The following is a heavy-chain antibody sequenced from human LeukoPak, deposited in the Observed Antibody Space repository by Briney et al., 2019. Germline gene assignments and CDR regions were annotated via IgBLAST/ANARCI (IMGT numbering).Heavy chain of an antibody. D-gene: IGHD1-26*01. J-gene: IGHJ4*02. CDR2: IRYDGSNK. V-gene: IGHV3-30*02. CDR3: AKDRFEWELPSPPDY. CDR1: GFTFSNYG. Sequence: GGSLRLSCAASGFTFSNYGMHWVRQAPGKGLEWVAFIRYDGSNKYYADSVKGRFTISRDNSKNTLYLQMNSLRAEDTAVYYCAKDRFEWELPSPPDYWGQGTLVTVSS.